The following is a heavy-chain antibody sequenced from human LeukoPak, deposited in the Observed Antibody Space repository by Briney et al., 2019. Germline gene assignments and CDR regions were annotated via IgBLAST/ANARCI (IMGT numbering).Heavy chain of an antibody. CDR2: IYYSGST. CDR1: GRYISIYY. Sequence: SETLSLTCTVSGRYISIYYWSCLRPPPGKGLEWIGYIYYSGSTNYNPSLKSRVTISVDTSKNQLSHKLISVTAADTAVYYCARSMVWGVPVHPWGQGTMVTVSS. V-gene: IGHV4-59*08. J-gene: IGHJ5*02. D-gene: IGHD3-10*01. CDR3: ARSMVWGVPVHP.